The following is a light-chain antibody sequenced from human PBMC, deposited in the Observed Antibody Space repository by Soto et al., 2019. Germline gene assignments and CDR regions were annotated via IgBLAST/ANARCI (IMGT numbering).Light chain of an antibody. V-gene: IGKV3-20*01. J-gene: IGKJ1*01. Sequence: VLTQSPGTLSFSPGERATLSCRASQSVDSSYFAWYQQKPGRAPRLLIYGASRRATGIPDRFSGSGSGTDFTLTISRLEPEDFAVYYCQKYGRSRWTFGQGTKVEVK. CDR3: QKYGRSRWT. CDR2: GAS. CDR1: QSVDSSY.